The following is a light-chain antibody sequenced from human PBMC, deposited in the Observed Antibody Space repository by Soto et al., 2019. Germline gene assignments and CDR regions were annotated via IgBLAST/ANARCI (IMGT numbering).Light chain of an antibody. Sequence: EIVLTQSPGTLSLSPGERATLSCRASQSVSSSYLAWYQQKPGQAPRLLIYGASSRATGIPDRFSGSGSGTDFTLTISRLEPEDFAVYYCHQRQYWPPITFGQGTRLE. CDR1: QSVSSSY. CDR3: HQRQYWPPIT. J-gene: IGKJ5*01. V-gene: IGKV3D-20*02. CDR2: GAS.